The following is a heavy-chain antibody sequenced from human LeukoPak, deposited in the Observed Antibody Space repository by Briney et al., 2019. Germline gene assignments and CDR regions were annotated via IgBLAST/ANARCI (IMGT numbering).Heavy chain of an antibody. D-gene: IGHD3-3*02. J-gene: IGHJ4*02. Sequence: PGGSLRLSCAASGFTFSSYSMNWVRQAPGKGLEWVSSISSSSSYIYYADSVKGRFTISRDNSKNTLYLQMNSLRAEDTAVYYCARDTAARNAPISGAVDYWGQGTLVTVSS. CDR1: GFTFSSYS. CDR2: ISSSSSYI. V-gene: IGHV3-21*01. CDR3: ARDTAARNAPISGAVDY.